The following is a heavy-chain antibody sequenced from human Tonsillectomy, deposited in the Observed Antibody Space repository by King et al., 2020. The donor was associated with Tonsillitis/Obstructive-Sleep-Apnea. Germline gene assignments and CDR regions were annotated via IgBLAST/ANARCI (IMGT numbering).Heavy chain of an antibody. D-gene: IGHD3-22*01. CDR2: IYSGGST. CDR3: ASRPYYDSSGYFDAFDI. CDR1: GFTVSSNY. V-gene: IGHV3-53*01. Sequence: VQLVESGGGLIQPGGSLRLSCAASGFTVSSNYMSWVRQAPGKGLEWVSVIYSGGSTYYADSVKGRFTISRDNSKNTLYLQMSSLRAEDTAVYYCASRPYYDSSGYFDAFDIWGQGTMVTVSS. J-gene: IGHJ3*02.